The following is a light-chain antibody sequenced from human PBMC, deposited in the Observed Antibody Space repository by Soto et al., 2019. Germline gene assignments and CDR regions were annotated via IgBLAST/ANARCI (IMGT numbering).Light chain of an antibody. V-gene: IGLV2-11*01. CDR1: SIDVDDY. Sequence: QSALTQPRSVSGSPGQSVTISCSGTSIDVDDYVSWYQQHPGKAPNVIIYDVTERPSGVPDRFSGSKSGNAASLTVSGLQAEDEADYYCCAHVGSSTYVFGSGTKLTVL. CDR3: CAHVGSSTYV. J-gene: IGLJ1*01. CDR2: DVT.